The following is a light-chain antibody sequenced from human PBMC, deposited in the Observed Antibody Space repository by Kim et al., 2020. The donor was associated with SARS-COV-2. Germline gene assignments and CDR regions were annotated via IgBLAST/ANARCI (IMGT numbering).Light chain of an antibody. Sequence: APGKTGRITWEGDTIASKSVQWYQQRPGQAPVLVIYYDRDRPSGISERLSGSNSGNTATLTISRVEAGDEADYYCQVWDATTEHVVFGGGTQLTVL. J-gene: IGLJ2*01. CDR3: QVWDATTEHVV. V-gene: IGLV3-21*04. CDR2: YDR. CDR1: TIASKS.